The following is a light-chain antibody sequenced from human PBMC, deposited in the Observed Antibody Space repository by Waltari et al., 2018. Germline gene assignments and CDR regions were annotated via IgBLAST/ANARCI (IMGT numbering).Light chain of an antibody. Sequence: EIVMTQSPATLSVSPGERATLSCRASQSVSSNLAWYQQQPGQAPRPLIYGASTRATGIRARSSGSGSGTEFTLTISSLQSEDFAVYYCQQYRNWPPWTFGQGTKVEIK. J-gene: IGKJ1*01. CDR2: GAS. CDR1: QSVSSN. V-gene: IGKV3D-15*01. CDR3: QQYRNWPPWT.